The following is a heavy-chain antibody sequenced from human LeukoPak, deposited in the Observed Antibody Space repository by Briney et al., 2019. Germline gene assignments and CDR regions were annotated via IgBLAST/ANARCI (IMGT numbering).Heavy chain of an antibody. CDR2: IRSKANSYAT. V-gene: IGHV3-73*01. D-gene: IGHD3-10*01. CDR3: TLYASGSYYNWYFDL. CDR1: GFTFSGSA. J-gene: IGHJ2*01. Sequence: GGSLRLSCAASGFTFSGSAMHWVRQASGKGLEWVGRIRSKANSYATAYAASVKGRFTISREDSKNTAYLQMNSLKIEDTAVYYCTLYASGSYYNWYFDLWGRGTLVTVSS.